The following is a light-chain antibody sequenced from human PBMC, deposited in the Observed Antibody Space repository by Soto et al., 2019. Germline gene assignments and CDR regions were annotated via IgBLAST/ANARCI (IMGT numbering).Light chain of an antibody. Sequence: QSALTQPPSVSGSPGQSVTISCTGTSSDVGSYNRVSWYQQPPGTAPKLMIYEVNNRPSGVPDRFSGSKSGNTASLTISGLQSEYEADYYCSSYTSSTTLVFGGGTKLTVL. V-gene: IGLV2-18*02. CDR2: EVN. J-gene: IGLJ2*01. CDR3: SSYTSSTTLV. CDR1: SSDVGSYNR.